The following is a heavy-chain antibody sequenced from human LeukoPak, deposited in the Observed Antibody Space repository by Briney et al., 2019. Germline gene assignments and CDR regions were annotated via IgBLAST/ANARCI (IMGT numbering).Heavy chain of an antibody. J-gene: IGHJ4*02. D-gene: IGHD3-10*01. CDR2: ISSSSSYT. CDR3: AREGFGELFAAYGGDYFDY. V-gene: IGHV3-11*05. Sequence: KAGGSLRLSCAASGFTFSDYYMSWIRQAPGKGLEWVSYISSSSSYTNYADSVKGRFTISRDNAKNSLYLQMNSLRAEDTAVYYCAREGFGELFAAYGGDYFDYWGQGTLVTVSS. CDR1: GFTFSDYY.